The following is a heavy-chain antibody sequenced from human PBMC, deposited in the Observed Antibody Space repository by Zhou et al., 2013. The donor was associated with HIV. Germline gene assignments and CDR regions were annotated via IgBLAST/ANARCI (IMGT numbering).Heavy chain of an antibody. J-gene: IGHJ3*02. CDR2: IIPYYDTK. Sequence: QVQLLQSGAEVKKPGSSVRVSCQASGGTFNTISWVRQAPGQGFEWMGGIIPYYDTKNYAQKFLGRLTLTADESRRTAYMELSGLRSDDTGLYHCTIDRLLEQRLDNAFVIWGQGTMVSVSS. CDR1: GGTFNT. CDR3: TIDRLLEQRLDNAFVI. V-gene: IGHV1-69*12. D-gene: IGHD3-16*01.